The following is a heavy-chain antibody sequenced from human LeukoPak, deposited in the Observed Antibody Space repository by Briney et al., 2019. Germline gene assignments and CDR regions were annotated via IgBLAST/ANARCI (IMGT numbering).Heavy chain of an antibody. J-gene: IGHJ4*02. CDR2: IKQDGSEK. D-gene: IGHD3-22*01. CDR3: ARDGYYYDSSGYYYYFDY. CDR1: GFTFSRYW. V-gene: IGHV3-7*04. Sequence: GGSLRLSCAASGFTFSRYWMSWVRQAPGKGLEGVANIKQDGSEKYYVDSVKGRFTISRDNAKNSLYLQMNSLRAEDTAVYYCARDGYYYDSSGYYYYFDYWGQGTLVTVSS.